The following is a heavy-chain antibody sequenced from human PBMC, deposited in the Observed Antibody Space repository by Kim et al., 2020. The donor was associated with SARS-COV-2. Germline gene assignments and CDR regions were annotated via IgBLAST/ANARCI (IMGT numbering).Heavy chain of an antibody. D-gene: IGHD3-9*01. CDR1: GFTFSNYW. Sequence: GGSLRLSCAASGFTFSNYWMNWVRQAPGKGLEWVANIKYDGSDKYYVDSVKGRFTISRDNAKNSLYLQMNSLRVEDTAVYYCAVDNWLSESQDPDYWGQGTLVTVSS. V-gene: IGHV3-7*03. CDR3: AVDNWLSESQDPDY. J-gene: IGHJ4*02. CDR2: IKYDGSDK.